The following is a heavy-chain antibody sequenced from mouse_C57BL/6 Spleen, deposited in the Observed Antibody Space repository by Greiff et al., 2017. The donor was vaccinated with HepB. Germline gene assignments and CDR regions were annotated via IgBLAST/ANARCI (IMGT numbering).Heavy chain of an antibody. D-gene: IGHD2-4*01. V-gene: IGHV5-16*01. CDR3: AREYDYDVYAMDY. Sequence: GMLVESEGGLVQPGSSMKLSCTASGFTFSDYYMAWVRQVPEKGLEWVANINYDGSSTYYLDSLKSRFIISRDNAKNILYLQMSSLKSEDTATYYCAREYDYDVYAMDYWGQGTSVTVSS. CDR1: GFTFSDYY. J-gene: IGHJ4*01. CDR2: INYDGSST.